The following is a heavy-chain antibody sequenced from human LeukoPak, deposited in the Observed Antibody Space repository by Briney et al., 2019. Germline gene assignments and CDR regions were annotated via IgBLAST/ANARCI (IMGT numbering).Heavy chain of an antibody. CDR2: IRYDGSNK. CDR3: ARGGKYYYYYYYMDV. J-gene: IGHJ6*03. V-gene: IGHV3-30*02. CDR1: GFTFSSHG. D-gene: IGHD3-16*01. Sequence: GGSLRLSCVASGFTFSSHGMNWVRQAPGKGLEWVAFIRYDGSNKYFADSVKGRFTISRDNSKNTLYLQMNSLRAEDTAVYYCARGGKYYYYYYYMDVWGKGTTVTVSS.